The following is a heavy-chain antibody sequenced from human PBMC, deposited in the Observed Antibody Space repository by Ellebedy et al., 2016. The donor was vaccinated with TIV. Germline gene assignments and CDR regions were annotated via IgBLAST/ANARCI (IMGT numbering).Heavy chain of an antibody. V-gene: IGHV4-30-2*01. CDR3: ARAWGYGDYGMDV. J-gene: IGHJ6*02. CDR1: GGSISSGGYS. D-gene: IGHD4/OR15-4a*01. Sequence: SETLSLXCAVSGGSISSGGYSWSWIRQPPGKGLEWIGYIYHSGSTNYNPSLKSRVTISVDTSKNQFSLRLSSVTAADTAMYYCARAWGYGDYGMDVWGQGTTVTVSS. CDR2: IYHSGST.